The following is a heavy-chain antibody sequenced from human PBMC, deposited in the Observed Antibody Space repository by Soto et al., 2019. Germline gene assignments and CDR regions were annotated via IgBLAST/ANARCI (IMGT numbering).Heavy chain of an antibody. CDR3: ARAAPAIFYYDSSGYCYFDY. Sequence: ASVKVSCKAPGYTFTGYYMHWVRQAPGQGLEWMGWINPNSGGTNYAQKFQGWVTMTRDTSISTAYMELSRLRSDDTAVYYCARAAPAIFYYDSSGYCYFDYWGQGTLVTVSS. V-gene: IGHV1-2*04. CDR1: GYTFTGYY. J-gene: IGHJ4*02. D-gene: IGHD3-22*01. CDR2: INPNSGGT.